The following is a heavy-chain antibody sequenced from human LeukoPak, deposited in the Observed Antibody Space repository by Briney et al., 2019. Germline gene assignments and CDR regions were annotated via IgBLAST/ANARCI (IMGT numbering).Heavy chain of an antibody. J-gene: IGHJ6*02. V-gene: IGHV4-59*01. CDR1: GGSISSYY. Sequence: SETLSLTCTVSGGSISSYYWSWIRQPPGKGLEWIGYIYYSGSIHYNPSLKSRVTISVDTSKNQFSLKLSSVTAADTAVYYCARAGIYGSGSSTYYYGMDVWGQGTTVTVSS. CDR2: IYYSGSI. D-gene: IGHD3-10*01. CDR3: ARAGIYGSGSSTYYYGMDV.